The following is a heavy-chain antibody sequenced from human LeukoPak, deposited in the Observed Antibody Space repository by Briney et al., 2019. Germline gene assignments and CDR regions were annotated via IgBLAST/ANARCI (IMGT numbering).Heavy chain of an antibody. D-gene: IGHD6-19*01. V-gene: IGHV3-15*01. CDR1: GFTFTNAW. CDR3: TRYSSGWY. Sequence: PGGSLRLSCAASGFTFTNAWMSWVRQAPGKGLEWVGRIRSKTDGGTADYAAPVKGRFTISRDDSKDTLYLQMNSLKAEDTAVYYCTRYSSGWYWGQGTLVTVS. CDR2: IRSKTDGGTA. J-gene: IGHJ4*02.